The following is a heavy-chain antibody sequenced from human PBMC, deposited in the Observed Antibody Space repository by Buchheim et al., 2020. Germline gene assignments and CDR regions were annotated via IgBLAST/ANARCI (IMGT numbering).Heavy chain of an antibody. Sequence: QVQLVESGGGVVQPGRSLRLSCAASGFTFSSYGMHWVRQAPGKGLEWVAVIWYDGSNKYYADSVKGRFTISRDNSKNTLYLQMNSLRAEDTAVYYCARDLDLGGDYAFAFDIWGQGT. D-gene: IGHD4-17*01. V-gene: IGHV3-33*01. CDR3: ARDLDLGGDYAFAFDI. CDR1: GFTFSSYG. J-gene: IGHJ3*02. CDR2: IWYDGSNK.